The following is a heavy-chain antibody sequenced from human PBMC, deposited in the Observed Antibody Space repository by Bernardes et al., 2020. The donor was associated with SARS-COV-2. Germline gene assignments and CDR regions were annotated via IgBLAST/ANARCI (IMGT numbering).Heavy chain of an antibody. Sequence: GSLRLSCAASGFTFSSYAMSWVRQAPGKGLEWVSAISGSGGSTYYADSVKGRFTISRDNSKNTLYLQMNSLRAEDTAVYYCAKDRLRFGRVSSSALDYWGQGTLVTVSS. CDR2: ISGSGGST. V-gene: IGHV3-23*01. CDR1: GFTFSSYA. D-gene: IGHD6-6*01. CDR3: AKDRLRFGRVSSSALDY. J-gene: IGHJ4*02.